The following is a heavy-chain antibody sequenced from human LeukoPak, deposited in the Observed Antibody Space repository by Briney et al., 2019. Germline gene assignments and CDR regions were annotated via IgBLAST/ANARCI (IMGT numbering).Heavy chain of an antibody. J-gene: IGHJ4*02. CDR1: GGSISSRSYY. CDR3: VRHYRLNTGFDY. CDR2: IFNSGST. Sequence: SEALSLTCIVSGGSISSRSYYWGWIRQPPGKGLEWIGSIFNSGSTYYDSSLQSRVTISVDTSKNQFSLRLSSVTAADTAVYYCVRHYRLNTGFDYWGQGTLVTVSS. D-gene: IGHD1-1*01. V-gene: IGHV4-39*01.